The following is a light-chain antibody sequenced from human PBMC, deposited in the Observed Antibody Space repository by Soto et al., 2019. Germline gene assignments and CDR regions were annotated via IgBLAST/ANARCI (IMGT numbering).Light chain of an antibody. J-gene: IGLJ3*02. CDR1: SSDVGYYNY. Sequence: QSALTQPRSVSGSPGQSVTISCSGSSSDVGYYNYVSWYQQYPGKAPKVIIYDVTKRPSGVPARFSGSKSGNTASLTISGLQAEDESDYYSCSYPGSYNWVFGGGTKVTVL. V-gene: IGLV2-11*01. CDR2: DVT. CDR3: CSYPGSYNWV.